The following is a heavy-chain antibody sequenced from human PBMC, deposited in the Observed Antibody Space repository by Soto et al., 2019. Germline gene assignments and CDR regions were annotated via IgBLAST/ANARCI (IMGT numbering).Heavy chain of an antibody. CDR2: ISAYNGNT. CDR3: ARLYSGSRLDY. V-gene: IGHV1-18*01. Sequence: ASVKVSCKASGYTFTSYGISWVRQAPGQGLEWMGCISAYNGNTNYAQKFQGRVTMTRDTSTSTAYMELRSLRSDDTAVYYCARLYSGSRLDYWGQGTLVTVSS. J-gene: IGHJ4*02. D-gene: IGHD1-26*01. CDR1: GYTFTSYG.